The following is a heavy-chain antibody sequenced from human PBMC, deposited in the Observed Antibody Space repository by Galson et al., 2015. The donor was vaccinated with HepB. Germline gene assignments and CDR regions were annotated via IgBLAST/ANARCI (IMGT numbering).Heavy chain of an antibody. D-gene: IGHD3/OR15-3a*01. CDR2: ITSSSNYI. Sequence: SLRLSCAASGFSFSSYSMSWVRQAPGKGLEWVSSITSSSNYIYYADSMKGRFTISRDNAKNSLYLQINSLRAEDTAVYYCARDTVLDELLFFDHWGQGTLVTVSS. V-gene: IGHV3-21*01. J-gene: IGHJ5*02. CDR1: GFSFSSYS. CDR3: ARDTVLDELLFFDH.